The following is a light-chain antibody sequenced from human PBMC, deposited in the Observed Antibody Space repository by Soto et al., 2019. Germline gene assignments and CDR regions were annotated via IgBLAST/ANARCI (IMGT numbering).Light chain of an antibody. V-gene: IGLV2-14*03. J-gene: IGLJ3*02. CDR2: DVS. CDR1: NNDVGAYNY. CDR3: SSYTRSNTVV. Sequence: QSALTQPASVSGSPGQSITISCTGTNNDVGAYNYVSWYQQHPGKAPKTMVYDVSHRPSGVSNRFSGSKSGNTASLTISGLQAEDEADYYCSSYTRSNTVVFGGGTQVTVL.